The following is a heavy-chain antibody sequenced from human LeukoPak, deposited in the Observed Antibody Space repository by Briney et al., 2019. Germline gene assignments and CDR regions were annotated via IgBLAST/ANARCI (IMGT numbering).Heavy chain of an antibody. CDR3: ARQYYDRTGYYYFDH. J-gene: IGHJ4*02. CDR2: MYYSGST. Sequence: SETLSLTCTVPGDAITGSTYYWGWIRQPPGKGLEWIGSMYYSGSTYSNASLKSRVTISADTSKNQFSLKLSSVTAADTATYYCARQYYDRTGYYYFDHWTQGTPVTVSS. CDR1: GDAITGSTYY. D-gene: IGHD3-22*01. V-gene: IGHV4-39*01.